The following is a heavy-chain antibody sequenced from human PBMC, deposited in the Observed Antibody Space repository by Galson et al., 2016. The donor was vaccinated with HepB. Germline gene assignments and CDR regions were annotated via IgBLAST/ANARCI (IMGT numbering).Heavy chain of an antibody. CDR3: ARVSDFWSSPSNYKYYMDV. J-gene: IGHJ6*03. CDR2: ISSSSKYI. D-gene: IGHD3-3*01. V-gene: IGHV3-21*01. Sequence: SLRLSCAASGFTFNSYTMTWVRQAPGKGLEWVSSISSSSKYIYYADSVKGRFNISRDNAKSSLFLQMDSVRAEDTAVYYCARVSDFWSSPSNYKYYMDVWGKGTSVTVSS. CDR1: GFTFNSYT.